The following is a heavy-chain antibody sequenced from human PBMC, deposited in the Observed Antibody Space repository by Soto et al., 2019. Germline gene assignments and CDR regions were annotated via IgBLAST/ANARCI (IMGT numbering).Heavy chain of an antibody. J-gene: IGHJ5*02. CDR2: IYYSGST. Sequence: SETLSLTCTVSGGSISSYYWSWIRQPPGKGLEWIGYIYYSGSTNYNPSLKSRVTISVDTSKNQFSLKLSSVTAADTAVYYCARVASWGIAAAGTENWFDPWGQGTLVTVSS. CDR1: GGSISSYY. CDR3: ARVASWGIAAAGTENWFDP. D-gene: IGHD6-13*01. V-gene: IGHV4-59*01.